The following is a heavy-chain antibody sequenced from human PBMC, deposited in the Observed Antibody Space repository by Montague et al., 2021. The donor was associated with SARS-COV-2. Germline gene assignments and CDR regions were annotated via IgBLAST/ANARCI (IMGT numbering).Heavy chain of an antibody. CDR3: AHRKVLAAAWDY. D-gene: IGHD6-13*01. J-gene: IGHJ4*02. V-gene: IGHV2-5*02. CDR2: IYWDDDK. Sequence: PALVKPTQTLTLTCTVSGFSLSTSGVGVGWIRQPPGKALEWLALIYWDDDKRYSPSLKSRLTITKDTSKNQVVLTMTNMDPVDTATYYCAHRKVLAAAWDYWGQGTLVTVSS. CDR1: GFSLSTSGVG.